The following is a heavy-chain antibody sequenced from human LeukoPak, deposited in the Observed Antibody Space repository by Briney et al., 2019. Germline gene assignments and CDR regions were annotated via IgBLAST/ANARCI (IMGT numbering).Heavy chain of an antibody. Sequence: GASVKVSCKASGYTFTSYDINWVRQATGQGLEWMGWMNPNSGNTGYAQKFQGRVTMTRNTSISTAYMELSSLRSEDTAVYYCAGVVPAAITNWFDPWGQGTLVTVSS. V-gene: IGHV1-8*01. CDR2: MNPNSGNT. CDR3: AGVVPAAITNWFDP. D-gene: IGHD2-2*01. CDR1: GYTFTSYD. J-gene: IGHJ5*02.